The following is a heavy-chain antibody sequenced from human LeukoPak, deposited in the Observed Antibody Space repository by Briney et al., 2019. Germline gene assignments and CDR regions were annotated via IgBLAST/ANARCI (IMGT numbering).Heavy chain of an antibody. Sequence: GGSLRLSCAASGFKFSDFSVSWVRQAPGKGLEWVAIINQDGSESYYVDSVRGRFTISRDNVDNSLFLQMDSLRAEDTAVYYCARDQCSSTSCSYFDYWGQGTLVTVSS. J-gene: IGHJ4*02. CDR3: ARDQCSSTSCSYFDY. D-gene: IGHD2-2*01. V-gene: IGHV3-7*01. CDR2: INQDGSES. CDR1: GFKFSDFS.